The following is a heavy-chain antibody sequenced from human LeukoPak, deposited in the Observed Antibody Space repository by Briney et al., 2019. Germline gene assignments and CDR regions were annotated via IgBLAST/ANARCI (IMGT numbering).Heavy chain of an antibody. D-gene: IGHD1-1*01. V-gene: IGHV3-23*01. J-gene: IGHJ4*02. Sequence: GGSLRLSCAASGFTFSTFAMIWVRQPPGKGLEWVSSIFPSGGEIHYADSVRGRFTISRDNSKSTLSLQMNSLRVEDTAIYYCATYRQLLIPFESWGQGTLVTVSS. CDR3: ATYRQLLIPFES. CDR2: IFPSGGEI. CDR1: GFTFSTFA.